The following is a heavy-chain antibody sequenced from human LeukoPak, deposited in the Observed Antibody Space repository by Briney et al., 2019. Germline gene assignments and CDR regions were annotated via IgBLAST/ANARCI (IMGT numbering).Heavy chain of an antibody. V-gene: IGHV4-34*01. CDR2: INHSGST. Sequence: SETLSLTCAVYGGSFSGYYWSWIRQPPGKGLEWIGEINHSGSTNYNPSLKSRVTISVDTSKNQFSLKLSSVTAADTAVYYCARPYYGDDGDYWGQGTLVTVSS. J-gene: IGHJ4*02. CDR3: ARPYYGDDGDY. D-gene: IGHD4-17*01. CDR1: GGSFSGYY.